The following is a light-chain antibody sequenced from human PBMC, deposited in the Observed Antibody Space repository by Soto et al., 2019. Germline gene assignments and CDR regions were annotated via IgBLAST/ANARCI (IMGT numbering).Light chain of an antibody. CDR1: SSDVGGYNY. CDR3: SSSAASNKIFV. Sequence: QSALTQPASASGSPGQSVTISCTGTSSDVGGYNYVSWYQQHPGKAPKLMIYEVSKRPSGVPDRFSGSKSGNTASLTVSGLHAEEEADYYFSSSAASNKIFVFGGGTKLTVL. J-gene: IGLJ2*01. CDR2: EVS. V-gene: IGLV2-8*01.